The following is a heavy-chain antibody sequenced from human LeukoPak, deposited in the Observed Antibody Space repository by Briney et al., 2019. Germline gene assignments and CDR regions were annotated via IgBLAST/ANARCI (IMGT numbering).Heavy chain of an antibody. Sequence: ASVKVSCKASGGTFSSYAISWVRQAPGQGLEWMGWISAYNGNTNYAQKLQGRVTMTTDTSTSTAYMELRSLRSDDTAVYYCARLNYYYYGMDVWGQGTTVTVSS. V-gene: IGHV1-18*01. J-gene: IGHJ6*02. CDR1: GGTFSSYA. CDR3: ARLNYYYYGMDV. CDR2: ISAYNGNT.